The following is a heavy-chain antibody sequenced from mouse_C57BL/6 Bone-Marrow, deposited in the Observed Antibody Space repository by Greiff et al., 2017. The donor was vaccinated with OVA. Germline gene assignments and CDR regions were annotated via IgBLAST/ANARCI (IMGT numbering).Heavy chain of an antibody. CDR2: IYPGDGDT. Sequence: QVQLKESGAELVKPGASVKISCKASGYAFSSYWMNWVKQRPGKGLEWIGQIYPGDGDTNYNGKFKGKATLTADKSSSTAYMQLSSLTSEDSAVYFCARCRGYFPWFAYWGQGTLVTVSA. D-gene: IGHD2-3*01. J-gene: IGHJ3*01. CDR1: GYAFSSYW. CDR3: ARCRGYFPWFAY. V-gene: IGHV1-80*01.